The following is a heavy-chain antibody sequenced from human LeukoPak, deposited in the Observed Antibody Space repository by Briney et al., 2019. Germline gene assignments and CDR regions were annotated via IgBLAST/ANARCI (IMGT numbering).Heavy chain of an antibody. D-gene: IGHD5-24*01. CDR2: IYSTTTYI. CDR1: GFTFSSYS. V-gene: IGHV3-21*01. J-gene: IGHJ3*02. Sequence: GGSLRLSCAASGFTFSSYSMNWVRQAPGKGLEWVSSIYSTTTYIYYADSVKGRFTISRDNAENSLHLQMNSLRAEDTAVYYCARDQFIHAFDIWGQETMVTVSS. CDR3: ARDQFIHAFDI.